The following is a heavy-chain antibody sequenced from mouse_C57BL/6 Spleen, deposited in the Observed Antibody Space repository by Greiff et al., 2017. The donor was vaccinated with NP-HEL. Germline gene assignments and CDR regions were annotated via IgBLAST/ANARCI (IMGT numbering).Heavy chain of an antibody. CDR1: GYTFTSYW. CDR2: IHPNSGST. D-gene: IGHD1-1*01. J-gene: IGHJ3*01. CDR3: AREDYYGSRAWFAY. V-gene: IGHV1-64*01. Sequence: QVQLQQPGAELVKPGASVKLSCKASGYTFTSYWMHWVKQSPGQGLEWIGMIHPNSGSTNYNEKFKSKVTLTGDKSSSTVYMELSSLRSEDSAVYYCAREDYYGSRAWFAYWGQGTLVTVSA.